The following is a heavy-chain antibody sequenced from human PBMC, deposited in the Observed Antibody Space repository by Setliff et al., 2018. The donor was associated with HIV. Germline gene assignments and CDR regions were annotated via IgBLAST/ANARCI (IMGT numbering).Heavy chain of an antibody. CDR1: GYTFTGYY. CDR2: INPNSGGT. CDR3: ARDVFAYYYGSGSYIDY. Sequence: ASVKVSCKASGYTFTGYYMHWVRQAPGQGLEWMGWINPNSGGTNYAQKFQGRVTMTRDTSISTAYMELSRLRSDDTAVYYCARDVFAYYYGSGSYIDYWDQGTLVTVSS. D-gene: IGHD3-10*01. V-gene: IGHV1-2*02. J-gene: IGHJ4*02.